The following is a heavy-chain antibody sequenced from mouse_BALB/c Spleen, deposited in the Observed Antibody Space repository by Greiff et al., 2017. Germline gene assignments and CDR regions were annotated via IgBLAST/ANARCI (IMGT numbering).Heavy chain of an antibody. V-gene: IGHV1-82*01. D-gene: IGHD1-3*01. CDR3: ARQWEFDY. CDR1: GYAFSSSW. J-gene: IGHJ2*01. CDR2: IYPGDGDT. Sequence: QVQLQQSGPELVKPGASVKISCKASGYAFSSSWMNWVKQRPGQGLEWIGRIYPGDGDTNYNGKFKGKATLTADKSSSTAYMELSSLTSEDSAVYYCARQWEFDYWGQGTTLTVSS.